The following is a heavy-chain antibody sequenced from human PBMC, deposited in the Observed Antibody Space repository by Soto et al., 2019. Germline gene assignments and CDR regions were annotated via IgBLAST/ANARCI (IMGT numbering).Heavy chain of an antibody. CDR1: GGSISSYY. Sequence: SETLSLTCTVSGGSISSYYWSWIRQPPGKGLEWIGYIYYSGSTNYNPSLKSRVTISVDTSKNQFSLKLSSVTAADTAVYYCARSPTQLYYYDSSGYLYYFDYWGQGTLVTVSS. D-gene: IGHD3-22*01. V-gene: IGHV4-59*01. CDR3: ARSPTQLYYYDSSGYLYYFDY. CDR2: IYYSGST. J-gene: IGHJ4*02.